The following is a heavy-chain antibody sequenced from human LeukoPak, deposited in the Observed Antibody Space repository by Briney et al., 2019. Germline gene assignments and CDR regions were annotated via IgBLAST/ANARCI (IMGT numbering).Heavy chain of an antibody. CDR2: ISSSSSYI. D-gene: IGHD4-23*01. J-gene: IGHJ4*02. CDR1: GFTFSSYS. CDR3: ANDLYGGIVALDY. Sequence: GSLRLSCAASGFTFSSYSMNWVRQAPGKGLEWVSSISSSSSYIYYADSVKGRFTISRDNAKNSLYLQMNSLRAEDTAVYYCANDLYGGIVALDYWGQGTLVTVSS. V-gene: IGHV3-21*01.